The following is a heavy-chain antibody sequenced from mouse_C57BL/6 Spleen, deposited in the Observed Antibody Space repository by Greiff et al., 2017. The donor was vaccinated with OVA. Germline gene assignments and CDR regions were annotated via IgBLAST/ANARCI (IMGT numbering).Heavy chain of an antibody. CDR1: GYTFTDYY. D-gene: IGHD2-2*01. J-gene: IGHJ3*01. Sequence: EVQLQQSGPVLVKPGASVKISCKASGYTFTDYYMNWVKQSHGKSLEWIGDINPNNGGTSYNQKFKGKATLTVDKSSSTAYMELRSLTSEDSAVYYCARDRGYDWAWFAYWGQGTLVTVSA. CDR2: INPNNGGT. V-gene: IGHV1-26*01. CDR3: ARDRGYDWAWFAY.